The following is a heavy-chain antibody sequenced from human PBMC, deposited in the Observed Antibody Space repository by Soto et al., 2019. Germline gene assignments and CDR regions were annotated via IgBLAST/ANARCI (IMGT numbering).Heavy chain of an antibody. V-gene: IGHV3-13*01. D-gene: IGHD2-15*01. CDR2: IGTAGDT. Sequence: VGSLRLSCEASGFTFSGFDMHWVRQPTGKGLEWVSTIGTAGDTYYAVSVKGRFTISRDNAKNSLSLQMNSLRAGDTAVYFCARGQEVGAHFFDSWGQRTQVTVSS. CDR3: ARGQEVGAHFFDS. CDR1: GFTFSGFD. J-gene: IGHJ4*02.